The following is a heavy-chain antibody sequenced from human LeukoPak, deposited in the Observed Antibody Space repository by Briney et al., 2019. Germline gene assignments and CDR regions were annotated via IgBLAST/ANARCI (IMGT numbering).Heavy chain of an antibody. Sequence: SGGSLRLSCAASGFTFSSYGMHWVRQAPGKGLEWVAFIRYDGSNKYYADSVKGRFTISRDNSKNTLYLQMNSLRAEDTAVYYCAKDQYSSGWYYFDYWGQGTLVTVSS. CDR3: AKDQYSSGWYYFDY. CDR1: GFTFSSYG. CDR2: IRYDGSNK. D-gene: IGHD6-19*01. V-gene: IGHV3-30*02. J-gene: IGHJ4*02.